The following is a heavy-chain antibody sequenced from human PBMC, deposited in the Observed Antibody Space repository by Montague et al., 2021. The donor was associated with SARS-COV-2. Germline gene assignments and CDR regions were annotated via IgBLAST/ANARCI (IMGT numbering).Heavy chain of an antibody. CDR1: GGSIGSHY. Sequence: SETLSLTCTLSGGSIGSHYWSWIRLPPGKGLEWVGHIYYTGITKXKSSLKSRVTISVDTSKDQLSLKLDSVTAADTAVYYCARGSGSASATWFDPWGQGTLVTVSS. CDR2: IYYTGIT. D-gene: IGHD6-25*01. CDR3: ARGSGSASATWFDP. V-gene: IGHV4-59*11. J-gene: IGHJ5*02.